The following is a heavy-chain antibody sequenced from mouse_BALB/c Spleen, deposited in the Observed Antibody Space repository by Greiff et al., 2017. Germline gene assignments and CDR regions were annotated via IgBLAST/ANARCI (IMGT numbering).Heavy chain of an antibody. Sequence: EVQLQESGPGLVKPSQSLSLTCTVTGYSITSDYAWNWIRQFPGNKLEWMGYISYSGSTSYNPSLKSRISITRDTSKNQFFLQLNSVTTEDTATYYCARLRQGYAMDYWGQGTSVTVSS. CDR2: ISYSGST. V-gene: IGHV3-2*02. J-gene: IGHJ4*01. CDR1: GYSITSDYA. CDR3: ARLRQGYAMDY. D-gene: IGHD2-12*01.